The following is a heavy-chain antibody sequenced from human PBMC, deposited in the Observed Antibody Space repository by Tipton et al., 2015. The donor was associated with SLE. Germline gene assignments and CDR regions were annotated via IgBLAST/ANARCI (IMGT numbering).Heavy chain of an antibody. Sequence: SLRLSCVASGFSFSNSAMHWVRQAPGKGLEYVSAISINGINTFYADSVKGRFTISRDNSKNTLYLQVGSLSAEDMAVYFCARTSNDFWSGYPQGYFDLWGRGTLVTVSS. CDR2: ISINGINT. CDR3: ARTSNDFWSGYPQGYFDL. CDR1: GFSFSNSA. J-gene: IGHJ2*01. V-gene: IGHV3-64*02. D-gene: IGHD3-3*01.